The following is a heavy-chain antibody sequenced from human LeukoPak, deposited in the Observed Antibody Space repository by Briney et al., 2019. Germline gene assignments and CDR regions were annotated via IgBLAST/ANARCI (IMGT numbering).Heavy chain of an antibody. V-gene: IGHV1-69*13. J-gene: IGHJ4*02. CDR2: IIPIFGTA. CDR1: GYTFTSYG. Sequence: GASVKVSCKASGYTFTSYGISWVRQAPGQGLEWMGGIIPIFGTANYAQKFQGRVTITADESTSTAYMELSSLRSEDTAVYYCARSLGYLGSWGQGTLVTVSS. D-gene: IGHD5-18*01. CDR3: ARSLGYLGS.